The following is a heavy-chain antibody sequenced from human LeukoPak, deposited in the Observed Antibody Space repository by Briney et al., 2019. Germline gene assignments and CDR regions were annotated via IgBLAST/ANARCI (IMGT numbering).Heavy chain of an antibody. D-gene: IGHD5-18*01. CDR3: ASFNGGYSYGIDDY. CDR1: GGTFSSYA. J-gene: IGHJ4*02. CDR2: IIPILGIA. V-gene: IGHV1-69*04. Sequence: SVKVSCKASGGTFSSYAISWVRQAPGQGLERMGRIIPILGIANYAQKFQGRVTITADKSTSTAYMELSSLRSEDTAVYYCASFNGGYSYGIDDYWGQGTLVTVSS.